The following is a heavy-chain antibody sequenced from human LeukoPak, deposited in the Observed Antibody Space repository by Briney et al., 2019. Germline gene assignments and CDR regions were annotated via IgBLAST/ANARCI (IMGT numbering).Heavy chain of an antibody. CDR2: IYYSGST. J-gene: IGHJ4*02. Sequence: SETLSLTCTVSGGSISSSSYYWGWIRQPPGKGLEWIGSIYYSGSTYYNPSLKSRVTISVDTSKNQFSLKVTSVTAADTAVYYCATFNLGLPPVGDYWGQGTLVTVSS. CDR3: ATFNLGLPPVGDY. CDR1: GGSISSSSYY. V-gene: IGHV4-39*01. D-gene: IGHD2-21*02.